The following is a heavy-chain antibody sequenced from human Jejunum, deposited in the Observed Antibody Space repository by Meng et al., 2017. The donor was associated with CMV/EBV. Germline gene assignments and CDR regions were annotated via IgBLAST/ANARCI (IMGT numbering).Heavy chain of an antibody. CDR1: GYTFTDYY. CDR3: AKVIATTRPGSPLDS. V-gene: IGHV1-2*02. D-gene: IGHD2-21*01. J-gene: IGHJ4*02. CDR2: INPNIGGA. Sequence: GYTFTDYYLRWVRQAPGQGLELMGWINPNIGGAHYLQKFQGRVTMTRDTSLSTAYMEVTSLRSDDTAVYYCAKVIATTRPGSPLDSWGQGTLVTVSS.